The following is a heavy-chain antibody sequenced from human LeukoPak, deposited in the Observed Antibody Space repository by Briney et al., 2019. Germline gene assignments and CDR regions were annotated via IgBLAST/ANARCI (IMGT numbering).Heavy chain of an antibody. CDR2: ISGSGGGT. J-gene: IGHJ6*02. V-gene: IGHV3-23*01. CDR1: GFTFNSYA. D-gene: IGHD6-19*01. Sequence: TGGSLRLSCAASGFTFNSYAMSWVRQAPEKGLEWVATISGSGGGTYYADSVKGRFTISRDNSKNTLYLQMNSLRAEDTAVYYCAKDPIPVASNNYYRMDVWGQGTTVSVSS. CDR3: AKDPIPVASNNYYRMDV.